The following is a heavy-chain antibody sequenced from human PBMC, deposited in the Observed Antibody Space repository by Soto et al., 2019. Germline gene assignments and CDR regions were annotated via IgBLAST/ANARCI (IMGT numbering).Heavy chain of an antibody. CDR2: ISNRGDST. D-gene: IGHD3-22*01. J-gene: IGHJ4*02. V-gene: IGHV3-23*01. CDR1: GFTFSSYA. Sequence: GGSLRLSCAASGFTFSSYAMSWVRQAPGRGLEWVSVISNRGDSTYFADSVKGRFTISRDNSKNTLYMQVSNLRAEDTAVYFCAKTSSGYPYFFDSWGQGTLVTVSS. CDR3: AKTSSGYPYFFDS.